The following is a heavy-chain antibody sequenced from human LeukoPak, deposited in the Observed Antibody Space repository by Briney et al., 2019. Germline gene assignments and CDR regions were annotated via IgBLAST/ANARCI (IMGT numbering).Heavy chain of an antibody. CDR1: GFTFSSYW. Sequence: GGSLRLSCAASGFTFSSYWMTWVRQAPGKGLEWVANIKEDGSEKYYVDSVKGRFTISRDNAKSSLYLQMSSLRAEDTAVYYCVRDLGDWWGRGTLVTVSS. CDR2: IKEDGSEK. J-gene: IGHJ4*02. V-gene: IGHV3-7*01. CDR3: VRDLGDW. D-gene: IGHD7-27*01.